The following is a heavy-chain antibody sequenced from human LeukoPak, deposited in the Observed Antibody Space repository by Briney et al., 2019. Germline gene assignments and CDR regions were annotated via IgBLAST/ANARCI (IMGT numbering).Heavy chain of an antibody. Sequence: ASVKVSCKASGYTFTGYYMHWVRQAPGQGLEWMGWINPNSGGTNYAQKFQGXVTMTRDTSISTAYMELSRLRSDDTAVYYCASXXPIYLEEGFLDWRDMDVWGKGTTVTVSS. CDR2: INPNSGGT. D-gene: IGHD3/OR15-3a*01. CDR3: ASXXPIYLEEGFLDWRDMDV. CDR1: GYTFTGYY. J-gene: IGHJ6*03. V-gene: IGHV1-2*02.